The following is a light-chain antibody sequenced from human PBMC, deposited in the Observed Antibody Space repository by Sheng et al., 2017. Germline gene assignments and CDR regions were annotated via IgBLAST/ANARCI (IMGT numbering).Light chain of an antibody. V-gene: IGKV3-11*01. CDR2: DAS. CDR1: QSVDSY. J-gene: IGKJ4*01. CDR3: QQRNIWPLT. Sequence: IVLTQSPVTLSLSPGERATLSCMASQSVDSYLAWYQQKPDQAPRLLIYDASKRASDIPARFSGSGSGTDFTLTISNLEPEDFGVYYCQQRNIWPLTFGGGTKVEV.